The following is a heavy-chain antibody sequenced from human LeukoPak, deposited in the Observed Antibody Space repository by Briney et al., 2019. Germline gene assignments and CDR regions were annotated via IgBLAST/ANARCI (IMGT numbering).Heavy chain of an antibody. D-gene: IGHD2-15*01. CDR2: ISYDGSNK. CDR3: ASAIKLGGRYGMDV. CDR1: GFTFSSYA. V-gene: IGHV3-30*04. J-gene: IGHJ6*02. Sequence: GRSLRLSCAASGFTFSSYAMHWVRQAPGKGLEWVAVISYDGSNKYYADSVKGRFTISRDNSKNTLYLQMNSLRAEDTAVYYCASAIKLGGRYGMDVWGQGTTATVSS.